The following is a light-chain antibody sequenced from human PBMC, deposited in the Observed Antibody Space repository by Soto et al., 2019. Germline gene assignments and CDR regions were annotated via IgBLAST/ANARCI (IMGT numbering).Light chain of an antibody. V-gene: IGKV1-27*01. CDR2: PAS. Sequence: DIQMTQSPSSLSASIGDRVTITCQASQNITKNLSLYQQKPGKVPNLLXYPASTLHSGVPSRFRGSGSGTDFTLTISSLQPEDVETYYCQRYDSVPLTFGGGTKVDIK. CDR3: QRYDSVPLT. CDR1: QNITKN. J-gene: IGKJ4*01.